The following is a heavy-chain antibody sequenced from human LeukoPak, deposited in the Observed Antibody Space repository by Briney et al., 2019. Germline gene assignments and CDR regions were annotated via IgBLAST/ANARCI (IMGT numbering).Heavy chain of an antibody. D-gene: IGHD4-17*01. CDR3: ARDPNGDYIGAFDM. CDR1: GFTFSAYA. CDR2: IRGGGTSE. Sequence: KTGGSLRLSCTASGFTFSAYAMMWVRQAPGKGPGWVSAIRGGGTSEFYADSVKGRFRISRDNSKDTLFLQMNSLRAEDTAVYYCARDPNGDYIGAFDMWGPGTMVTVSS. J-gene: IGHJ3*02. V-gene: IGHV3-23*01.